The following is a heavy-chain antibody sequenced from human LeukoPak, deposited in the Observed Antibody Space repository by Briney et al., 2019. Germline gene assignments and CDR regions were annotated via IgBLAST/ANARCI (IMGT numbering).Heavy chain of an antibody. D-gene: IGHD3-22*01. CDR2: ISGSGAST. J-gene: IGHJ4*02. CDR3: AKGLDGGGYRYYFDY. CDR1: GFTFSSYA. V-gene: IGHV3-23*01. Sequence: GGSLRLSCAASGFTFSSYAMSWVRQAPGKGLEWVSGISGSGASTYYADSVKGRFTISRDNSKNTLYVQMNSLRAEDTAAYYCAKGLDGGGYRYYFDYWGQGTLVTISS.